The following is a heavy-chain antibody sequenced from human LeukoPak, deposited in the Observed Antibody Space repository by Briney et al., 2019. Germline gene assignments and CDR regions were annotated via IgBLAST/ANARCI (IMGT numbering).Heavy chain of an antibody. D-gene: IGHD3-9*01. CDR1: GYTFTGHY. Sequence: GASVKVSCKASGYTFTGHYMHWVRQAPGQGLELMGWINPNSGGTNYAQKFQGRVTMTRDTSISTAYMELSRLRSDDTAVYYCARALRYQPVNPLGYWGQGTLVTVSS. CDR3: ARALRYQPVNPLGY. CDR2: INPNSGGT. V-gene: IGHV1-2*02. J-gene: IGHJ4*02.